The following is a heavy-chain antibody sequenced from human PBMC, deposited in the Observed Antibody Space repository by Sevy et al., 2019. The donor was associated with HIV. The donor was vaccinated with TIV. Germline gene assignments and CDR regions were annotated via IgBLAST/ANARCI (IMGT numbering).Heavy chain of an antibody. CDR1: GFTFSSYN. J-gene: IGHJ6*02. V-gene: IGHV3-48*01. CDR2: INSGSTII. Sequence: GGSLRLSCVASGFTFSSYNFNWVRQAPGKGLELISFINSGSTIISHADSVKGSFTISRDSAKKSVYLQMNSLRVEDTAVYYCARDGGYTDYGMDLWGQGTTVTVSS. CDR3: ARDGGYTDYGMDL. D-gene: IGHD5-18*01.